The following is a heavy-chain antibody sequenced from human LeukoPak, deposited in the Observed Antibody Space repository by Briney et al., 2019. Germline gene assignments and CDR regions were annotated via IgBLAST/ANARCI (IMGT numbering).Heavy chain of an antibody. CDR3: ARDGGDLGYCSGGSCYGVAFDI. V-gene: IGHV4-30-2*01. D-gene: IGHD2-15*01. Sequence: SETLSLTCSVSDGSINSYYWNWIRQPPGKGLEWIGYIYHSGSTYYNPSLKSRVTISVDRSKNQFSLKLSSVIAADTAVYYCARDGGDLGYCSGGSCYGVAFDIWGQGTMVTVSS. CDR2: IYHSGST. J-gene: IGHJ3*02. CDR1: DGSINSYY.